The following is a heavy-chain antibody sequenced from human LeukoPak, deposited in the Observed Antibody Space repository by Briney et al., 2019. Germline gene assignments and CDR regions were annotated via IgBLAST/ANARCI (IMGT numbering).Heavy chain of an antibody. D-gene: IGHD6-19*01. CDR2: ISYDGSNK. Sequence: GRPLRLSCAASGFTFSSYGMHWVRQAPGKGLEWVAVISYDGSNKYYADSVKGRFTISRDNSKNTLYLQMNSLRAEDTAVYYCARDRQWLVQGRDRDAFDIWGQGTMVTVSS. V-gene: IGHV3-30*03. J-gene: IGHJ3*02. CDR1: GFTFSSYG. CDR3: ARDRQWLVQGRDRDAFDI.